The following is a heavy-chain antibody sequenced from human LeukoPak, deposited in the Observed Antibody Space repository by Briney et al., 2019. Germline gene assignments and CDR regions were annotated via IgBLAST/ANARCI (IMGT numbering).Heavy chain of an antibody. V-gene: IGHV3-21*01. CDR1: GFTFSSYS. J-gene: IGHJ4*02. D-gene: IGHD2-2*01. CDR2: ISSSSSYI. Sequence: GGSLRLSCAASGFTFSSYSMNWVRQAPGKGLEWVSSISSSSSYIYYADSVKGRFTISRDNAKNSLYLQMNSLRAEDTAVYYCARVAGYQLLTTYFDYWGQGTLVTVPS. CDR3: ARVAGYQLLTTYFDY.